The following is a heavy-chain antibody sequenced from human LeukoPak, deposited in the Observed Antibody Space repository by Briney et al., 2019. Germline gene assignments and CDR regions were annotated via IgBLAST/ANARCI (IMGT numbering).Heavy chain of an antibody. V-gene: IGHV4-39*07. J-gene: IGHJ4*02. CDR2: IYYSGNT. CDR3: ARGLYYYDSSAGY. Sequence: SETLSLTCTVSGGSISSSGYYWGWIRQPPGRGLEWIGSIYYSGNTYYNPSLTSRVTISVDTSKNQFSLKLSSVTAADTAVYYCARGLYYYDSSAGYWGQGTLVTVSS. CDR1: GGSISSSGYY. D-gene: IGHD3-22*01.